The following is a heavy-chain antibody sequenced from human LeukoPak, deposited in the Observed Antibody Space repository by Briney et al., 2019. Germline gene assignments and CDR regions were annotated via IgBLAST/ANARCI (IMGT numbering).Heavy chain of an antibody. CDR2: IKQDGSEN. D-gene: IGHD4-23*01. J-gene: IGHJ4*02. V-gene: IGHV3-7*01. CDR1: GFTFSSYW. Sequence: GGSLRLSCAASGFTFSSYWMSWVRQAPGKGLEWVANIKQDGSENYYVDSVKGRFTISRDSAKNSLYLQMNSLRAEDTAVYYCVSTFGSNSDTYWGQGTRVTVSS. CDR3: VSTFGSNSDTY.